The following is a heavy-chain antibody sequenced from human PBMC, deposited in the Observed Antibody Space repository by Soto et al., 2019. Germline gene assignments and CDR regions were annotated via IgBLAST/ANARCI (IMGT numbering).Heavy chain of an antibody. D-gene: IGHD3-3*01. CDR3: ARANSDFRGYYMDV. CDR2: IYYSGST. CDR1: GGSISSGRYY. J-gene: IGHJ6*03. Sequence: QVQLQESGPGLVKPSQTLSLTCTVSGGSISSGRYYWSWIRQHPGKVLEWIGYIYYSGSTYYNPSLKSRVTISVDTSKNQFSLRLSSVTAADTAVYYCARANSDFRGYYMDVWGKGTTVTVSS. V-gene: IGHV4-31*03.